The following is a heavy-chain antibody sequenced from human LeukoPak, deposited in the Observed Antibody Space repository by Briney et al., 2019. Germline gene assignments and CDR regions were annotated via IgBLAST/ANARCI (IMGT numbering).Heavy chain of an antibody. CDR1: GGTFSSYA. Sequence: ASVKVSCKASGGTFSSYAISWVRQAPGQGLEWMGRIIPILGIANYAQKFQGRVTITADKSTSTAYMELSSLRSEDTAVYYCARLIATAGIMAWGQGTLVAVSS. J-gene: IGHJ5*02. D-gene: IGHD6-13*01. CDR2: IIPILGIA. V-gene: IGHV1-69*04. CDR3: ARLIATAGIMA.